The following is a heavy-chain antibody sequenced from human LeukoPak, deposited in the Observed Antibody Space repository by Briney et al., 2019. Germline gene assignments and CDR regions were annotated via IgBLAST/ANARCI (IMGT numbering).Heavy chain of an antibody. J-gene: IGHJ5*02. CDR1: GGSFSGYY. CDR3: ASGSYWFDP. V-gene: IGHV4-34*01. Sequence: SETLSLTCAVYGGSFSGYYWSWIRQPPGKGLEWIGEVNHSGSTNYNPSLKSRVTISVDTSKNQFSLKLSSVTAADTAVYYCASGSYWFDPWGQGTLVTVSS. CDR2: VNHSGST.